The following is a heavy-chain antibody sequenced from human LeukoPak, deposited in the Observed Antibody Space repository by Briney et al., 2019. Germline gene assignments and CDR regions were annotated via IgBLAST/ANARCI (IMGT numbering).Heavy chain of an antibody. CDR2: ISGSGSNT. J-gene: IGHJ6*02. V-gene: IGHV3-23*01. CDR3: AKDPWGMDV. CDR1: GFTFTTYG. Sequence: GGSLRLSCATSGFTFTTYGMIWVRQAPGKGLEWVLGISGSGSNTYYADSVKGRFTSSRDSSKKTVCLQMNSLRAEDTAVYYCAKDPWGMDVWGQGTTVTVSS.